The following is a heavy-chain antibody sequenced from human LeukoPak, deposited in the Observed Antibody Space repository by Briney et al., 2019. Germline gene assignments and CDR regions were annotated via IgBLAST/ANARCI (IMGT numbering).Heavy chain of an antibody. J-gene: IGHJ4*02. Sequence: SETLSLTCTVSGGSISSSSYYWDWIRQPPGKGLEWIGSIYYSGSTYYNPSLKSRVTISVDKSKNQFSLKLSSVTAADTAVYYCVGSYYYGSGRLSHWGQGTLVTVSS. CDR1: GGSISSSSYY. V-gene: IGHV4-39*07. D-gene: IGHD3-10*01. CDR2: IYYSGST. CDR3: VGSYYYGSGRLSH.